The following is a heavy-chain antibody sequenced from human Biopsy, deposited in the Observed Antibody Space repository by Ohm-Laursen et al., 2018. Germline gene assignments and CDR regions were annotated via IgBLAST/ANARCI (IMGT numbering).Heavy chain of an antibody. J-gene: IGHJ4*02. CDR3: ARDFNYDGGGSFNFDY. CDR2: MNPNRGNT. Sequence: GSSVKVSCKASGYTFTNYNVNWVRQATGQGLEWMGWMNPNRGNTGYAQKFQGRVTMTRNTSISTAYMELSSLTSVDTAVYYCARDFNYDGGGSFNFDYWGQGTLVTVSS. V-gene: IGHV1-8*01. CDR1: GYTFTNYN. D-gene: IGHD3-22*01.